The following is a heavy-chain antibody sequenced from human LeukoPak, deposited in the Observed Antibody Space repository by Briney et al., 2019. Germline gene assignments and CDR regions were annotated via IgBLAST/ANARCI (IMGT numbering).Heavy chain of an antibody. CDR3: AKDRSSSWYYFDY. D-gene: IGHD6-13*01. V-gene: IGHV3-66*03. CDR1: GFTVSSNS. Sequence: PGGSLRLSCTVSGFTVSSNSMSWVRQAPGKGLEWVSFIYSDNTHYSDSVKGRFTISRDNSKNTLYLQMNSLRAEDTAVYYCAKDRSSSWYYFDYWGQGTLVTVSS. J-gene: IGHJ4*02. CDR2: IYSDNT.